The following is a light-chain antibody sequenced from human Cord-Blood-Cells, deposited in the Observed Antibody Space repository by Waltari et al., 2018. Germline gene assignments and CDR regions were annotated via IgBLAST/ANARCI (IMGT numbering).Light chain of an antibody. J-gene: IGKJ3*01. V-gene: IGKV1-39*01. Sequence: DIQMTQSPSSLSASVGARVTITCRASQSISSYLNWYQQKPGKAPKLLIYAASSLQSGVPARFSGSGSGTDFTLTISSLQPEDFATYYCQQSDSTPFTFGPGTKVDIK. CDR2: AAS. CDR1: QSISSY. CDR3: QQSDSTPFT.